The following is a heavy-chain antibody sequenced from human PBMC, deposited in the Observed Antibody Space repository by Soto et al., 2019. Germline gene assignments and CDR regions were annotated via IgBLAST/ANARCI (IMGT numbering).Heavy chain of an antibody. CDR2: IIPIFGTA. D-gene: IGHD2-2*01. CDR1: GGTFSSYA. V-gene: IGHV1-69*13. J-gene: IGHJ6*02. CDR3: ATRPDYCSSTSCNYYYGMDV. Sequence: ASVKVSCKASGGTFSSYAISWVRQAPGQGLEWMGGIIPIFGTANYAQKFQGRVTITADESTSTAYMELSSLRSEDTAVYYCATRPDYCSSTSCNYYYGMDVWGQGTTVTVSS.